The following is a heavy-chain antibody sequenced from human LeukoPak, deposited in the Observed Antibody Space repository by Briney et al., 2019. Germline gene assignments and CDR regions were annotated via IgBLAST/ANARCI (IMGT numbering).Heavy chain of an antibody. D-gene: IGHD2-2*01. V-gene: IGHV1-18*01. CDR3: ASDRDCSSTSCYLDLYYGMDV. Sequence: ASVKVSCKASGYTFTSYGISWVRQAPGQGLEWMGWISAYNGNTNYAQKLQGRVTMTTDTSTSTAYMELRSLRSDDTAVYYCASDRDCSSTSCYLDLYYGMDVWGQGTTVTVSS. CDR1: GYTFTSYG. J-gene: IGHJ6*02. CDR2: ISAYNGNT.